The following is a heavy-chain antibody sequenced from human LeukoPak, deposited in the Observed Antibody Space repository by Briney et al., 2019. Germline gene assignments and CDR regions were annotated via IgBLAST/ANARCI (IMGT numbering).Heavy chain of an antibody. CDR3: AREWFGELSTNEFDY. CDR1: GFTFSSYG. CDR2: ISSSSSTI. V-gene: IGHV3-48*04. J-gene: IGHJ4*02. D-gene: IGHD3-10*01. Sequence: QPGRSLRLSCAASGFTFSSYGMNWVRQAPGKGLEWVSYISSSSSTIYYADSVKGRFTISRDNAKNSLYLQMNSLRAEDTAVYYCAREWFGELSTNEFDYWGQGTLVTVSS.